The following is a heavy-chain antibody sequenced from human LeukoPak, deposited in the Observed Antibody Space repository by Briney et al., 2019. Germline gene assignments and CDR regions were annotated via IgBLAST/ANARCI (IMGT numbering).Heavy chain of an antibody. V-gene: IGHV4-4*02. J-gene: IGHJ4*02. D-gene: IGHD4-17*01. CDR1: GGSISSSNW. CDR2: IYHSGRT. Sequence: SETLSLTCAVSGGSISSSNWWSWVRQPPGKGLEWIGEIYHSGRTNYNPSLKSRVTISVDKSKNQFSLKLSSVTAADTAVYYCASEGVTTSFFDYWGQGTLVTVSS. CDR3: ASEGVTTSFFDY.